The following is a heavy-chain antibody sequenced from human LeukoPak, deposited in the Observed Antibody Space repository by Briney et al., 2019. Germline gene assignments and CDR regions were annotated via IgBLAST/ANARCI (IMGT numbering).Heavy chain of an antibody. CDR3: ASSAARDYYFYYMDV. J-gene: IGHJ6*03. CDR2: IIPIFGTA. D-gene: IGHD3-10*01. Sequence: SVKVSCKASGGTFSSYAIRWVRQAPGQGLEWMGGIIPIFGTANYAQKFQGRVTITTDESTSTAYMELSSLRAEDTAVYYCASSAARDYYFYYMDVWGKGTTVTVSS. V-gene: IGHV1-69*05. CDR1: GGTFSSYA.